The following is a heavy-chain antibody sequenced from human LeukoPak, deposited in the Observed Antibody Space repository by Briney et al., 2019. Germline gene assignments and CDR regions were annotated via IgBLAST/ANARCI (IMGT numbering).Heavy chain of an antibody. Sequence: GGSLRLSCAASGFTFSSYAMHWVRQAPGKGLEWVSSISSSSSYIYYADSVKGRFTISRDNAKNSLYLQMNSLRAEDTAVYYCARGYYYGSGSLKIYYYYGMDVWGQGTTVTVSS. CDR1: GFTFSSYA. CDR2: ISSSSSYI. J-gene: IGHJ6*02. D-gene: IGHD3-10*01. V-gene: IGHV3-21*01. CDR3: ARGYYYGSGSLKIYYYYGMDV.